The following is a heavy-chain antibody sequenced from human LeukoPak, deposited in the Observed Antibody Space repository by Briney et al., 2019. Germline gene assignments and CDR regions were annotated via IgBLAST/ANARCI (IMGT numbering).Heavy chain of an antibody. D-gene: IGHD6-13*01. Sequence: KPSETLSLTCTVSGGSISSSSYYWGWIRQPPGKGLEWIGSIYYSGSTHYNPSLKSRVTISVDTSKNQFSLKLSSVTAADTAVYYCARHSAIAARPRGFDPWGQGTLVTVSS. CDR1: GGSISSSSYY. V-gene: IGHV4-39*01. CDR2: IYYSGST. J-gene: IGHJ5*02. CDR3: ARHSAIAARPRGFDP.